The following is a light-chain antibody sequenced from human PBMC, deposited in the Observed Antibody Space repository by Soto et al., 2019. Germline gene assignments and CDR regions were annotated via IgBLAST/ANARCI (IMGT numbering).Light chain of an antibody. Sequence: QSALTQPASVSGSPGQSITISCTGTSSDVGGYNHVSWYQQHPGEAPKLMIYDVSSRPSGVSKRFSGSKAADTASLTISGLQAEDEADYYCSSFATTDTPMVFGGGTKLTVL. V-gene: IGLV2-14*03. CDR2: DVS. CDR3: SSFATTDTPMV. J-gene: IGLJ2*01. CDR1: SSDVGGYNH.